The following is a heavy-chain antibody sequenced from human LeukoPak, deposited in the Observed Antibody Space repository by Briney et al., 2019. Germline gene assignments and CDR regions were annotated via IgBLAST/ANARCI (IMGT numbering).Heavy chain of an antibody. J-gene: IGHJ3*02. V-gene: IGHV4-30-2*01. Sequence: SQTLSLTCAVSGVSISSGGYSWSWIRQPPGKGLEWIGYIYHSGSTYYNPSLKSRVTISVDRSKNQFSLKLSSVTAADTAVYYCATQSPSLYYYDSSGEYPFDIWGQGTMVTVSS. CDR2: IYHSGST. D-gene: IGHD3-22*01. CDR3: ATQSPSLYYYDSSGEYPFDI. CDR1: GVSISSGGYS.